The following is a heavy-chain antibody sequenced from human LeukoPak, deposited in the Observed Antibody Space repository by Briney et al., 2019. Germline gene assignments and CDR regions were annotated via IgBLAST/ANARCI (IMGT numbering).Heavy chain of an antibody. CDR2: IYTDGSST. CDR1: GFTFSSYW. V-gene: IGHV3-74*01. CDR3: ARDGYGSGSPNDY. D-gene: IGHD6-19*01. Sequence: GGSLRLSCAASGFTFSSYWMHLVRQAPGKGLVWVSRIYTDGSSTSYADSVKGRFTISRDNAKNTLYLQMNSLRAEDTAVYYCARDGYGSGSPNDYWGQGTLVTVSS. J-gene: IGHJ4*02.